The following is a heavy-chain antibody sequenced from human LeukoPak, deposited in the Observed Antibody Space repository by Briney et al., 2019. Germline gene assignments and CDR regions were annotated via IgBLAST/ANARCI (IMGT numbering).Heavy chain of an antibody. D-gene: IGHD3-10*01. CDR3: ARYGSGSYRQFDS. V-gene: IGHV4-59*01. Sequence: SETLSLTCAVYGGSFSGYYWSWIRQPPGKGLEWIGYIYYTGSTNYNPSLKSRVTISVDTSKNQFSLKLSSVTAADTAVYYCARYGSGSYRQFDSWGQGTLVTVSS. J-gene: IGHJ4*02. CDR2: IYYTGST. CDR1: GGSFSGYY.